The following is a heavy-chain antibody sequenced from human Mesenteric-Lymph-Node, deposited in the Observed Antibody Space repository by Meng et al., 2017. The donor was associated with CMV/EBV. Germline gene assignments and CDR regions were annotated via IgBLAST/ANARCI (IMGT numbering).Heavy chain of an antibody. V-gene: IGHV4-4*01. Sequence: GGSISNTTWWSWVRQTPGKGREWIGEVYHSGSTNYNPSLKGRVTISPDKSKNQFSLKLSSVTAADTAVYFCARDRTAPSSGSYGLDLWGRGTLVTVSS. D-gene: IGHD1-26*01. J-gene: IGHJ2*01. CDR2: VYHSGST. CDR1: GGSISNTTW. CDR3: ARDRTAPSSGSYGLDL.